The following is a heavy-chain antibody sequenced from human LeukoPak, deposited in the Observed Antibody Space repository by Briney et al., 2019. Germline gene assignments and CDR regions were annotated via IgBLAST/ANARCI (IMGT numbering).Heavy chain of an antibody. D-gene: IGHD2-21*02. CDR2: ICHDGSYK. CDR3: AIDRGTWVTRGGVFDY. V-gene: IGHV3-33*03. CDR1: GFSLSGYG. Sequence: PGGSLRLSCAASGFSLSGYGMHWVRQAPGKGLEWVALICHDGSYKYYADSVKGRFTISRDNSKNTLNLQMNSLRVEDTAVYYCAIDRGTWVTRGGVFDYCGQGTLVTVSS. J-gene: IGHJ4*02.